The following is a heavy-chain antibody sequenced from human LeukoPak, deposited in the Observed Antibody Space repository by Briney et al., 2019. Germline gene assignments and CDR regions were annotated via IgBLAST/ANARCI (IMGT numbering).Heavy chain of an antibody. J-gene: IGHJ4*02. CDR1: GFTFSGYA. Sequence: GGSLRLSCVVSGFTFSGYAMNWVRQAPGKGLEWVSTFKTKYNQVYYAESVRGRFTISTDNSKNTVYLEMNSLRAEDTALYYCARSVPDYTRFDYWGQGALVTVSS. D-gene: IGHD4-11*01. V-gene: IGHV3-23*05. CDR3: ARSVPDYTRFDY. CDR2: FKTKYNQV.